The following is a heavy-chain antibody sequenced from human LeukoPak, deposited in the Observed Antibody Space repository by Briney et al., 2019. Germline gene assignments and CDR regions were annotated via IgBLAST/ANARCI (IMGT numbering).Heavy chain of an antibody. Sequence: GGSLRLSCAGFGFTFSSYAMSWVRQAPGKGLEWVLSIGGSGVVTTNADSVKGRFTISRDNSKNTLYLQMNSLRAEDTAVYYCARAYYYPSGSYYLHFDYWGQGTLVTVSS. CDR1: GFTFSSYA. J-gene: IGHJ4*02. V-gene: IGHV3-23*01. D-gene: IGHD3-10*01. CDR3: ARAYYYPSGSYYLHFDY. CDR2: IGGSGVVT.